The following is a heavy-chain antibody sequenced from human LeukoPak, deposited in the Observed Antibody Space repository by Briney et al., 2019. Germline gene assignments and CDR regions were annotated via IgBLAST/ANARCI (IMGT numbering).Heavy chain of an antibody. V-gene: IGHV3-33*06. Sequence: GGSLRLSCAASGFTFTGYGFHWVRQAPGEGLEWVAVIWYDGTNKYYADSVKGRFIISRDNSKNTLYLQMNSLRAEDTAVYYCAKDGSGGGWKWFDPWGQGTLVTVSS. J-gene: IGHJ5*02. CDR1: GFTFTGYG. CDR2: IWYDGTNK. CDR3: AKDGSGGGWKWFDP. D-gene: IGHD2-15*01.